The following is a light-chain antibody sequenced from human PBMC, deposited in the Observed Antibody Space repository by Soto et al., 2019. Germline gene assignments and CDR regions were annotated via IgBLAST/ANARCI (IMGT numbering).Light chain of an antibody. J-gene: IGLJ2*01. CDR3: ATWDGSLPGEV. V-gene: IGLV1-51*01. Sequence: QAVVTQSPSVSAAPGQKVTISCSGSSSNIGNNYVSWYQQPPGTAPKLLIYDNNKRPSGIPDRFSGSKSGTSGTLDITGLQTGDEADYYCATWDGSLPGEVFGGGTKVTVL. CDR2: DNN. CDR1: SSNIGNNY.